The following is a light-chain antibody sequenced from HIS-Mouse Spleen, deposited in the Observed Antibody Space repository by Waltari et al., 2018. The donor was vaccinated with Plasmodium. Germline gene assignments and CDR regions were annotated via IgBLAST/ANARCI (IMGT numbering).Light chain of an antibody. J-gene: IGKJ1*01. CDR1: QSVLYSSNNKNY. V-gene: IGKV4-1*01. CDR3: QQYNNWPPEVT. Sequence: DIVMTQSPDSLAVSLGERATINCTSSQSVLYSSNNKNYLAWYQQKPGQPPKLLIYWASTRESGVPDRFSGSGSGTDFTLTISSMQSEDFAVYYCQQYNNWPPEVTFGQGTKVEIK. CDR2: WAS.